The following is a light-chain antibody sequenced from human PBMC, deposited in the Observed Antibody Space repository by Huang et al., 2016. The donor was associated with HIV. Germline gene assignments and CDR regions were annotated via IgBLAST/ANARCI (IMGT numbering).Light chain of an antibody. CDR2: GAS. CDR1: QDVSSN. CDR3: QQYNNWPRT. V-gene: IGKV3-15*01. Sequence: ERVMTQSPDILSVSPGETATLSCRASQDVSSNLAWYRQKPGQAPSLLIYGASTRVSGIPARFNGSGSEIAFNLTISSVQSEDFAVYYCQQYNNWPRTFGQGTKLEIK. J-gene: IGKJ2*01.